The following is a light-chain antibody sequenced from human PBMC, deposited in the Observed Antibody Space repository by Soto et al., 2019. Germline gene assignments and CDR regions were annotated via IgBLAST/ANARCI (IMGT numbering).Light chain of an antibody. CDR2: GAS. Sequence: EIVMTQSPATLSVSPGESATLSCRASQSISSELAWYQQKPGQPPRLLIYGASTRATGVPARFTGSGSGSDFTLTISGLQSEDFAVYYCQQGHNSPLTFGQGTRLEI. J-gene: IGKJ2*01. CDR1: QSISSE. CDR3: QQGHNSPLT. V-gene: IGKV3-15*01.